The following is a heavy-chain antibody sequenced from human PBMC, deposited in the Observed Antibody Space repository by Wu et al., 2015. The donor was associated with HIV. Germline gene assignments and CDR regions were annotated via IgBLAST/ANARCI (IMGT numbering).Heavy chain of an antibody. CDR3: ARAPFRAGLFDY. V-gene: IGHV1-46*03. Sequence: QVQLVQSGAEVKKPGASVKVSCKASGYTFTSYYMHWVRQAPGQGLEWMGIINPSGGSTSYAQKFQGRVTMTRDTSTSTVYMELSSLRSEDTAVYYCARAPFRAGLFDYVGPGNPGPPSPQ. J-gene: IGHJ4*02. D-gene: IGHD6-19*01. CDR1: GYTFTSYY. CDR2: INPSGGST.